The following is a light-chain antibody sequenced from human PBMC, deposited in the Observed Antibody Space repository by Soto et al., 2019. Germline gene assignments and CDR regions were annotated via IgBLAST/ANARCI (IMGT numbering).Light chain of an antibody. CDR3: QHYKSYSET. CDR1: QTISSW. V-gene: IGKV1-5*03. Sequence: DIQMTQSPSTLSGSVGDRVTITCRASQTISSWLAWYQQKPGKAPKLLIYKASTLNSGVASRFSGSGSGTEIPLTISRLQADYFATYYCQHYKSYSETFGQGTKVELK. J-gene: IGKJ1*01. CDR2: KAS.